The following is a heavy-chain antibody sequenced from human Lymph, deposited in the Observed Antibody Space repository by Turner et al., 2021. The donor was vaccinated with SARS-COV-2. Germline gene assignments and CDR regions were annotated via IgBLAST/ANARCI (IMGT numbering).Heavy chain of an antibody. D-gene: IGHD4-17*01. CDR2: IYYSGSN. CDR3: ARDYGGNSNYFGY. CDR1: GASISSGGYY. J-gene: IGHJ4*02. V-gene: IGHV4-31*03. Sequence: QVQLQESGPRLVKPSQTLSLPCTVSGASISSGGYYWCWIRQHPGKGLEWIGYIYYSGSNYYNPSLKSRVTISVDTSKNQFSLKLSSVTAADTAVYYCARDYGGNSNYFGYWGQGTLVNVSS.